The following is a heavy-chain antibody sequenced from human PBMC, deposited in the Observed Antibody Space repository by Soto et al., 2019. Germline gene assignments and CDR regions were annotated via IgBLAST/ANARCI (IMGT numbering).Heavy chain of an antibody. Sequence: ASVKVSCKASGYTFTSYDINWVRQATGQGLEWMGWMNPNSGNTGYEQKFQGRVTMTRNHSISTAYMELSSLRSEDTAVYYCARGRKRSSRWSGAFYXWGQGTMVTVS. CDR3: ARGRKRSSRWSGAFYX. CDR1: GYTFTSYD. V-gene: IGHV1-8*01. D-gene: IGHD6-13*01. CDR2: MNPNSGNT. J-gene: IGHJ3*02.